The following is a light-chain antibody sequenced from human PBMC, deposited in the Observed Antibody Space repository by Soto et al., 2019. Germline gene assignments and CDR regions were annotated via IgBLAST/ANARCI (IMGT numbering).Light chain of an antibody. CDR3: QHYGDFPFT. CDR1: QDITNY. J-gene: IGKJ3*01. V-gene: IGKV1-33*01. Sequence: DIQMTQSPSSLSASVGDRVTITCQASQDITNYLSWYQHKPGKAPKLLIYGASNLQTGVPSRFSGGGSGTDFTLTIRGLQPEDIATYYCQHYGDFPFTFGPGTKVEI. CDR2: GAS.